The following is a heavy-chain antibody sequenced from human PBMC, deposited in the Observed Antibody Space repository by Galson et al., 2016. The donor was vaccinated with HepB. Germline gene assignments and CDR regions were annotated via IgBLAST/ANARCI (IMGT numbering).Heavy chain of an antibody. V-gene: IGHV3-23*01. CDR1: GFTFSNYA. CDR2: ISGST. Sequence: SLRLSCAASGFTFSNYAMNWVRQAPGKGLEWVSVISGSTYYADYVRGRFTISRDNSKNTLYLQMNSLRVEDTAVYYCAKESGYSDRYPYYYGMDVWGQGTTVTVSS. D-gene: IGHD2-21*02. CDR3: AKESGYSDRYPYYYGMDV. J-gene: IGHJ6*02.